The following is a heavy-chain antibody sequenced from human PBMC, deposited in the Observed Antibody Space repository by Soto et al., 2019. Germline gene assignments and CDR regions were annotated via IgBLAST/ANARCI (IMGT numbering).Heavy chain of an antibody. CDR2: IYPGDSDT. CDR1: GYSFTSYW. J-gene: IGHJ6*02. Sequence: PGESLKISCKGSGYSFTSYWIGWVRQMPGKGLEWMGIIYPGDSDTRYSPSFQGQVTISADKSISTAYLQWSSLKASDTAMYYCARQQGPDSDYDFLGTSPPYYYYGMDVWGQGTTVTVSS. D-gene: IGHD3-3*01. V-gene: IGHV5-51*01. CDR3: ARQQGPDSDYDFLGTSPPYYYYGMDV.